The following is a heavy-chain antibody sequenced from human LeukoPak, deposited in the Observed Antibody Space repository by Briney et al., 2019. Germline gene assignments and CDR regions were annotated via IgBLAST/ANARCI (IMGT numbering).Heavy chain of an antibody. CDR1: RFTFSDYY. Sequence: GGSLRLSCAASRFTFSDYYMSWIRQAPGKGLEWVSYISSSSSYTNYADSVKGRFTISRDNAKNSLYLQMNSPRAEDTAVYYCARFAGSGSYVDYWGQGTLVTVSS. CDR2: ISSSSSYT. V-gene: IGHV3-11*03. CDR3: ARFAGSGSYVDY. J-gene: IGHJ4*02. D-gene: IGHD3-10*01.